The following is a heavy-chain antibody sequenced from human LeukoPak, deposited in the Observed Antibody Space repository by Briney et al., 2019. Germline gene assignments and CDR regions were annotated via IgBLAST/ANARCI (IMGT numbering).Heavy chain of an antibody. Sequence: ASVKVSCKASGYTFTSYGISWVRQAPGQGLEWMGWISAYNGNTNYAQKLQGRVTMTTDTSTNTAYMDLRSLRSDDTAVYYCARKIVGVYSYDYWGQGTLVTVSS. J-gene: IGHJ4*02. D-gene: IGHD1-26*01. CDR3: ARKIVGVYSYDY. CDR2: ISAYNGNT. V-gene: IGHV1-18*01. CDR1: GYTFTSYG.